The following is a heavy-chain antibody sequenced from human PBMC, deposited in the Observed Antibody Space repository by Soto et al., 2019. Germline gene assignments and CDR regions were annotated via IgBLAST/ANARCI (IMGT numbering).Heavy chain of an antibody. CDR2: MNPNSGNT. J-gene: IGHJ5*02. D-gene: IGHD4-4*01. V-gene: IGHV1-8*01. CDR1: GYTFTSYD. CDR3: ARSPPRVERNNYAGGWFDP. Sequence: ASVKVSCKAFGYTFTSYDINWVRQATGQGLEWMGWMNPNSGNTGYPQKFQGRVTMTRNTSISTAYMELSSLRFEDTAVYYCARSPPRVERNNYAGGWFDPWGQGTLVTVSS.